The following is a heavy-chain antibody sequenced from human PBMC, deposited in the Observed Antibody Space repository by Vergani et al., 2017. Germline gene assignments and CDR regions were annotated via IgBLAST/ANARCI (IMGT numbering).Heavy chain of an antibody. Sequence: QVQLQEWGAGLLKTSETLSLTCGVSGGSFSDYYWSWIRQAPGMGLEWIGEVNHGGSTNYNPSLKSRVSISVDTSKNQFSLQLTSVTAADSALYFCASIASAPTRRNPPPDYWGQGILVTVSS. CDR3: ASIASAPTRRNPPPDY. D-gene: IGHD2-2*01. J-gene: IGHJ4*02. CDR1: GGSFSDYY. CDR2: VNHGGST. V-gene: IGHV4-34*01.